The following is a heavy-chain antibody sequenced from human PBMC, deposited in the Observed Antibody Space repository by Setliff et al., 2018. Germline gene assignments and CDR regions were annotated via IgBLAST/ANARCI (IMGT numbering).Heavy chain of an antibody. Sequence: LRLSCAASGFTFSTYAIHWVRQAPGKGLEWVAVISYDGGNKFYADSVKGRFSISRDNSKNTVNLQMNSLRPEDTAVYYCARPRGVYYDSSGPFDYWGQGTLDTVSS. CDR3: ARPRGVYYDSSGPFDY. J-gene: IGHJ4*02. D-gene: IGHD3-22*01. V-gene: IGHV3-30-3*01. CDR2: ISYDGGNK. CDR1: GFTFSTYA.